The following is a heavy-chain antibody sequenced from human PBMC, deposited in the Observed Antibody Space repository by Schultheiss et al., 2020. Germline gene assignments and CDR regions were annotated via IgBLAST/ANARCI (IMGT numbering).Heavy chain of an antibody. J-gene: IGHJ4*02. D-gene: IGHD4-17*01. CDR2: ISYDGSNK. V-gene: IGHV3-30*04. Sequence: GGSLRLSCAASGFTFSSYAMHWVRQAPGKGLEWVAVISYDGSNKYYADSVKGRFTISRDNSKNTLYLQMNSLRAEDTAVYYCARGEERLRGRTTASRPHFDYWGQGTLVTVSS. CDR3: ARGEERLRGRTTASRPHFDY. CDR1: GFTFSSYA.